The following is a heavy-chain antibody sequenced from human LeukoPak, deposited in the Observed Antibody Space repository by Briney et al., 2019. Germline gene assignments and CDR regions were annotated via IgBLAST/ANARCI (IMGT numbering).Heavy chain of an antibody. CDR3: ARGFDYPYYYYYMDV. Sequence: ASVKVSCKASGGTFSSYAISWVRQAPGQGLEWMGWINPNSGGTNYAQKFQGRVTMTRDTSISTAYMELSRLRSDDTAVYYCARGFDYPYYYYYMDVWGKGTTVTVSS. J-gene: IGHJ6*03. CDR1: GGTFSSYA. V-gene: IGHV1-2*02. CDR2: INPNSGGT. D-gene: IGHD3-10*01.